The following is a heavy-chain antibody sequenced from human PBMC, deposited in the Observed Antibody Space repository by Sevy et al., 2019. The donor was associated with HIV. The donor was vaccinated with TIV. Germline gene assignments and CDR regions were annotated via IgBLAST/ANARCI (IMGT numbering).Heavy chain of an antibody. CDR1: GGTFDTYS. V-gene: IGHV1-69*13. CDR3: VRDRDITFGGGDPFDI. Sequence: ASVKVSCKTSGGTFDTYSISWLRQAPGQGLEWMGGITPFFRTANYAQKFQGRVTITADESTGTAYMELSSLRSEDSAVYYCVRDRDITFGGGDPFDIWGQGTMVTVSS. J-gene: IGHJ3*02. CDR2: ITPFFRTA. D-gene: IGHD3-16*01.